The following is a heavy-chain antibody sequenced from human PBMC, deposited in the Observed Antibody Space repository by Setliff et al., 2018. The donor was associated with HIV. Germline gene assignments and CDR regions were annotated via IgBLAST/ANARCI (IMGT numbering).Heavy chain of an antibody. J-gene: IGHJ3*02. CDR3: ARFSLLYPPPLSSGAFDI. CDR2: IYTGGTT. V-gene: IGHV4-61*09. CDR1: GGSISSGSYY. D-gene: IGHD2-2*01. Sequence: PSETLSLTCTVSGGSISSGSYYWTWIRQPAGKGLEWIGHIYTGGTTNYNPSLKSRVSISVDMSKNQFSLKLNSLTAADTAVYYCARFSLLYPPPLSSGAFDIWGQGTMVTVSS.